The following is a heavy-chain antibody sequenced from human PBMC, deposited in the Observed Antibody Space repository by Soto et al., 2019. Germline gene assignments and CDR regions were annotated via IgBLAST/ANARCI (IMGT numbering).Heavy chain of an antibody. CDR1: GASVAGGSYY. D-gene: IGHD5-12*01. J-gene: IGHJ5*02. V-gene: IGHV4-30-4*01. CDR3: ARDTYSGYDFGL. CDR2: IPSRGRP. Sequence: QVQLRESGPGLVKPSQTLSLTCSVSGASVAGGSYYWRWVRQPPGKGLEWIGYIPSRGRPFYNPSLTSRGTISADTSKKQLSLQLTSVTAADTAVYYCARDTYSGYDFGLWGQGTLVTVSS.